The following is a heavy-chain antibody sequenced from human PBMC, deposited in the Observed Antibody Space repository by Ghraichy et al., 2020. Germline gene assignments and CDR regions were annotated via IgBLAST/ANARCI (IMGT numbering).Heavy chain of an antibody. CDR3: ARQDIVVVVAANWFDP. Sequence: SQTLSLTCAISGDSVSSNSAAWNWIRQSPSRGLEWLGRTYYRSKWYNDYAVSVKSRITINPDTSKNQFSLQLNSVTPEDTAVYYCARQDIVVVVAANWFDPWGQGTLVTVSS. CDR2: TYYRSKWYN. V-gene: IGHV6-1*01. CDR1: GDSVSSNSAA. J-gene: IGHJ5*02. D-gene: IGHD2-15*01.